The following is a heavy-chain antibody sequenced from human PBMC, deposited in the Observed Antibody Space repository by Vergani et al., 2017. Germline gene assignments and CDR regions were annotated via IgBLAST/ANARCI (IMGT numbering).Heavy chain of an antibody. D-gene: IGHD6-13*01. CDR2: INHSGST. J-gene: IGHJ4*02. Sequence: QVQLQQWGAGLLKPSETLSLTCAVYGGSFSGYYWSWIRQPPGKGLEWIGEINHSGSTNYNPSLKSRVTISVDTSKNQFSLKLSSVTAADTAVYYCATSGYGDYYDYWGQGTLVTVSS. CDR3: ATSGYGDYYDY. CDR1: GGSFSGYY. V-gene: IGHV4-34*01.